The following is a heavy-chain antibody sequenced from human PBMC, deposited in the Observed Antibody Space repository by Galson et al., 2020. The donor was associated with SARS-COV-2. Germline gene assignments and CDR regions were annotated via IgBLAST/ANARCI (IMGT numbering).Heavy chain of an antibody. V-gene: IGHV3-30*19. CDR3: AREDLGGLGFDY. Sequence: GESLKISCAASGFTFSSYGMHWVRQAPGKGLEWVAVISYDGSNKYYADSVKGRFTISRDNSKNTLYLQMNSLRAEDTAVYYCAREDLGGLGFDYWGQGTLVTVSS. CDR1: GFTFSSYG. D-gene: IGHD3-16*01. J-gene: IGHJ4*02. CDR2: ISYDGSNK.